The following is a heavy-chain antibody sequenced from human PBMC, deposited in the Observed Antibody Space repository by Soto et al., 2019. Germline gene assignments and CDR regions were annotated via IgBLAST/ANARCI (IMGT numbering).Heavy chain of an antibody. J-gene: IGHJ3*02. D-gene: IGHD3-10*01. CDR2: ISGNGGGT. Sequence: GGSLRLSCAASGFTFSSFSNYAMTWVRQAPGKGLEWVSVISGNGGGTDYVDSVKGRFTISRDNSKNTLYLQMNSLRAEDTAVYYCATLSLCITMVRGVLNAFDIWGQGTMVTVSS. V-gene: IGHV3-23*01. CDR1: GFTFSSFSNYA. CDR3: ATLSLCITMVRGVLNAFDI.